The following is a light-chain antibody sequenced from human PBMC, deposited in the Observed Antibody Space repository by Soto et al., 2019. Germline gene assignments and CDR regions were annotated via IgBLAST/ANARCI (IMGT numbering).Light chain of an antibody. J-gene: IGKJ1*01. V-gene: IGKV3-15*01. CDR2: DAS. CDR1: QSISSN. CDR3: QQYNNWPTT. Sequence: EKVMTQSPATLSVSPGERATLSCRASQSISSNLAWYQQTPGQAPRLLIYDASTRATGIPARFSGSGSGAEFTLIISSLQSEDFAVYYCQQYNNWPTTFGQRTKVDIK.